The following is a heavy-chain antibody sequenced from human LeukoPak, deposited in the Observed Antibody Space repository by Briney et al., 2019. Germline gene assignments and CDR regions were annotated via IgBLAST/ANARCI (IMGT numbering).Heavy chain of an antibody. CDR3: ARADDYGGNLFDY. CDR1: GYTFTGYY. Sequence: ASVKVSCKASGYTFTGYYMHWVRQAPGQGLEWMGWINPNSGGTNYAQKFQGRVTMTRDTSISTAYMELSRLRSDDTAVYYCARADDYGGNLFDYWGQGTLVTVSS. V-gene: IGHV1-2*02. J-gene: IGHJ4*02. CDR2: INPNSGGT. D-gene: IGHD4-23*01.